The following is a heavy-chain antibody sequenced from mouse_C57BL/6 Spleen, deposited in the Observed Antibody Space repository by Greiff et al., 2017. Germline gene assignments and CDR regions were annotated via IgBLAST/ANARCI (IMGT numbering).Heavy chain of an antibody. D-gene: IGHD1-1*01. V-gene: IGHV1-18*01. Sequence: EVQLQQSGPELVKPGASVKIPCKASGYTFTDYNMDWVKQSHGKSLEWIGDINPNNGGTIYNQKFKGKATLTVDKSSSTAYMELRSLTSEDTAVYYCARSSFYYYGSSYWYFDVWGTGTTVTVSS. CDR2: INPNNGGT. J-gene: IGHJ1*03. CDR3: ARSSFYYYGSSYWYFDV. CDR1: GYTFTDYN.